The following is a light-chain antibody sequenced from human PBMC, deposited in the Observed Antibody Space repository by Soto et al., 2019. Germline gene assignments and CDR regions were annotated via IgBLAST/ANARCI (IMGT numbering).Light chain of an antibody. CDR2: DAS. Sequence: IQMTHSPSTLSASVGDRVTITFRASQSISSWLAWYQQKPGKAPKLLIYDASSLERGVPSRFSGSGSGTEFTLTISSLQPDDFATYYCQQYNSFLTFGGGTKVDI. V-gene: IGKV1-5*01. CDR1: QSISSW. CDR3: QQYNSFLT. J-gene: IGKJ4*01.